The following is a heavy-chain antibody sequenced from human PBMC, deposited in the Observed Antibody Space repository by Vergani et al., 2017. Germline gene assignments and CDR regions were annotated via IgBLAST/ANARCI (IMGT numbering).Heavy chain of an antibody. J-gene: IGHJ4*02. Sequence: QVQLQESGPGLVKPSETLSLTCDVSGYSISSGYYWGWIRQPPGKGLEWIGSIYHSGSTYYNPSLKSRVTISVDPSKNQFSRKLSSVTAADTAVYYCARSVVRGVVSFDYWGQGTLVTVSS. CDR1: GYSISSGYY. D-gene: IGHD3-10*01. CDR2: IYHSGST. CDR3: ARSVVRGVVSFDY. V-gene: IGHV4-38-2*01.